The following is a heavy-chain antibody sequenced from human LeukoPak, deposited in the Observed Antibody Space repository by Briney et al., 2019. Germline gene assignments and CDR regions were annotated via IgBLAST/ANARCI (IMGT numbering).Heavy chain of an antibody. D-gene: IGHD4-11*01. V-gene: IGHV4-39*01. CDR3: ARLSDYGNLGFYTYMDV. CDR2: FDNSGAT. Sequence: SETLSLTCTVSGGSISLNYYWGWIRQTPGKGLEWIGNFDNSGATHYNPSLKTRVSISVDTSKDQVSLKVTSVTAADTGVYYCARLSDYGNLGFYTYMDVCGKGTTVTVS. CDR1: GGSISLNYY. J-gene: IGHJ6*03.